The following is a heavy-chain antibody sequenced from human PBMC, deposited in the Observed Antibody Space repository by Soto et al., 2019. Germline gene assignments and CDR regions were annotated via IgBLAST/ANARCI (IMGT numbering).Heavy chain of an antibody. J-gene: IGHJ5*02. D-gene: IGHD3-9*01. CDR1: GGSITSSSHF. CDR2: IYFTGNT. Sequence: SETLSLTCTASGGSITSSSHFWGWVRQPPGKGLEWIGTIYFTGNTYYTPSLKSRLTMSIDTSKNEFSLRLNSVTAADTAVYYCAGQTFTIHEPRYGRSNCFDPWGPGTLVTVSS. CDR3: AGQTFTIHEPRYGRSNCFDP. V-gene: IGHV4-39*01.